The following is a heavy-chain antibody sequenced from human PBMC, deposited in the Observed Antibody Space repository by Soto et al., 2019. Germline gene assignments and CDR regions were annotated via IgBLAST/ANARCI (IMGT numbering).Heavy chain of an antibody. CDR2: INPNSGGT. Sequence: ASVKVSCKASGYTFTGYYMHWVRQAPGQGLEWLGWINPNSGGTNYAQKFQGRVTMTRDTSISTAYMELSRLRSDDTAVYYCARESDIVVVPAATLFDYWGQGTLVTVS. CDR1: GYTFTGYY. D-gene: IGHD2-2*01. V-gene: IGHV1-2*02. CDR3: ARESDIVVVPAATLFDY. J-gene: IGHJ4*02.